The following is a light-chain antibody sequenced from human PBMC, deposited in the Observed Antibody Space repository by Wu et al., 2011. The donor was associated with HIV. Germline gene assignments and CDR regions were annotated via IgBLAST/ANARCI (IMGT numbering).Light chain of an antibody. CDR3: QQYGSSPYT. CDR1: QSVSSN. CDR2: GAS. V-gene: IGKV3-20*01. Sequence: EIVLTQSPGTLSLSPGERATLSCRASQSVSSNLAWYQQKPGQAPRLLIYGASNRATGIPARFSGGGSGTDFTLTISSLEPEDFAVYYCQQYGSSPYTFGQGTKLEIK. J-gene: IGKJ2*01.